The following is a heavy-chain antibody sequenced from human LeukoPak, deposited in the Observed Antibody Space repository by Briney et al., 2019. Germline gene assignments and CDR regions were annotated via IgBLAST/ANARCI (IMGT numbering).Heavy chain of an antibody. J-gene: IGHJ4*02. D-gene: IGHD2-15*01. Sequence: PSETLSLTCAVYGGSFSGYYWSWIRRPPGKGLEWIGEINHSGSTNYNPSLKSRVTISVDTSKNQFSLKLSSVTAADTAVYYCARVRSGGSCYAYWGQGTLVTVSS. CDR1: GGSFSGYY. CDR3: ARVRSGGSCYAY. CDR2: INHSGST. V-gene: IGHV4-34*01.